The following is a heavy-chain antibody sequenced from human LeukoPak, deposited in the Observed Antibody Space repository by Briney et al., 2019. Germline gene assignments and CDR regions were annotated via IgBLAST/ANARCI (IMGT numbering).Heavy chain of an antibody. CDR1: GYIFTSYW. CDR2: IYPGDSDT. V-gene: IGHV5-51*01. D-gene: IGHD6-6*01. Sequence: RGESLKISCKGSGYIFTSYWIGWVRQVPGKGLEWMGIIYPGDSDTRYSPSFQGQVTISADKSISTAYLQWSSLKASDTAMYYCARRIAAAGDIWGQGTMVTVSS. CDR3: ARRIAAAGDI. J-gene: IGHJ3*02.